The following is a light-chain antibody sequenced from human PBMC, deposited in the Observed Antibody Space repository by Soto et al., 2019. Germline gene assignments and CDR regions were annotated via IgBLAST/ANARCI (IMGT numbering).Light chain of an antibody. CDR3: HQDGSSPLT. Sequence: ILLTQSPGTLSLSPGERATLSCRASQSVSSSYLAWYQRKPGQAPRLLIYGASSRATGIPDRFSGGGSGTDFSLTIRRLETEDFSVYYCHQDGSSPLTFGGGTKV. CDR1: QSVSSSY. J-gene: IGKJ4*01. CDR2: GAS. V-gene: IGKV3-20*01.